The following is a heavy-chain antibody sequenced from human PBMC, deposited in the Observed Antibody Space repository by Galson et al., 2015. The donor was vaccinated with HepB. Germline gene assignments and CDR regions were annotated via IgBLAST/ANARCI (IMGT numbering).Heavy chain of an antibody. Sequence: SVKVSCKASGYTFTSYDINWVRQATGQGLEWMGWMNPNSGNTGYAQKFQGRVTMTRNTSISTAYMELSSLRSEDTAVYYCARVGDYGDYVDYWGQGTLVTVSS. CDR1: GYTFTSYD. CDR3: ARVGDYGDYVDY. CDR2: MNPNSGNT. J-gene: IGHJ4*02. V-gene: IGHV1-8*01. D-gene: IGHD4-17*01.